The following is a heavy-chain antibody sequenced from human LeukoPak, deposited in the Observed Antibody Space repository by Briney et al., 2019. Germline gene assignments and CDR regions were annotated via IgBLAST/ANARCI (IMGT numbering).Heavy chain of an antibody. J-gene: IGHJ4*02. CDR1: GGSISSYY. CDR3: ARHYYSYGPIDY. Sequence: PSETLSLTCTVSGGSISSYYWSWIRQPPGKGLEWIGYIYYSGSTNYNPSLKSRVTISVDTSKNQLSVKLTSVTAADTAVYYCARHYYSYGPIDYWGQGTLVTVSS. D-gene: IGHD5-18*01. V-gene: IGHV4-59*08. CDR2: IYYSGST.